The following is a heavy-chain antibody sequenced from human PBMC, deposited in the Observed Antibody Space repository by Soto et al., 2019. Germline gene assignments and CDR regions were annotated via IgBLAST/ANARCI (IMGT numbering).Heavy chain of an antibody. CDR1: GFTFSSYA. CDR3: AKSPPSPYFYCLFCGLFDF. J-gene: IGHJ4*02. D-gene: IGHD3-9*01. Sequence: PGGSLRLSCAASGFTFSSYAMSWVRQAPGKGLEWVSAISGSGGSTYYADSVKGRFTISRDNSKNTLYLQMNSLRAEDTAVYYSAKSPPSPYFYCLFCGLFDFCGQRSLVTVSS. CDR2: ISGSGGST. V-gene: IGHV3-23*01.